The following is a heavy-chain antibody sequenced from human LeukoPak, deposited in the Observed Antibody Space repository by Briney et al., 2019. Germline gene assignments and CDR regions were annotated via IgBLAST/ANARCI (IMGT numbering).Heavy chain of an antibody. V-gene: IGHV3-23*01. Sequence: GGSLRLSCAASGFTFSSYAMSWVRQAPGKGLEWVSAISGSGGSTYYADSVKGRFTISRDNSKNTLYLQMNSLRAEDTAVYYCAKVCNSWPPSPRSYYYGMDVWGQGTTVTVSS. D-gene: IGHD2-2*01. CDR3: AKVCNSWPPSPRSYYYGMDV. CDR2: ISGSGGST. J-gene: IGHJ6*02. CDR1: GFTFSSYA.